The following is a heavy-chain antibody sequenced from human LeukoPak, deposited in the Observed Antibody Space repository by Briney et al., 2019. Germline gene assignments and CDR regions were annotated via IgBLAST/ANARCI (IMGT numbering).Heavy chain of an antibody. D-gene: IGHD2-2*01. V-gene: IGHV4-38-2*01. Sequence: SETLSLTCGVSGYPINNAYYWVWIRQPPGKGLEWIGSLYHPDSTYYNPSLKSRVTMLVDTSRNHFSLRLSFVTAADTAVYYCARQYDSYFYYYLDLWGTGTTVTVSS. J-gene: IGHJ6*03. CDR2: LYHPDST. CDR1: GYPINNAYY. CDR3: ARQYDSYFYYYLDL.